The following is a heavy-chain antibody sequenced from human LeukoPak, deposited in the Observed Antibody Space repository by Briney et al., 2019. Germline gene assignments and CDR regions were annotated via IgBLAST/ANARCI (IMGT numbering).Heavy chain of an antibody. CDR3: VRLNKEGGSHLDFDS. CDR2: LLKTGGT. V-gene: IGHV4-59*08. J-gene: IGHJ4*02. D-gene: IGHD5-12*01. Sequence: SETLSLTCTVSGASITSYHWSWFRQPQGKGLDWTGCLLKTGGTLRSPSLKSRVTMSVDSPKNQFSLKLASVTVADTAIYYCVRLNKEGGSHLDFDSWGQGTLVTVSS. CDR1: GASITSYH.